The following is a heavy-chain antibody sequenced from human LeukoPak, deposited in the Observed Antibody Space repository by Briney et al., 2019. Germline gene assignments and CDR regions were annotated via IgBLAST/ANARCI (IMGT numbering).Heavy chain of an antibody. Sequence: HPGGSLRLSCAGSGFTFRNYWMSWVRQAPGKGLGWVANIRQDGSQKFYVDSVKGRFTISRDNAKNSLYLQMSSLRAEDTAVYYCVGDTGWWSFDYWGQGTLVTVSS. V-gene: IGHV3-7*01. D-gene: IGHD2-8*02. J-gene: IGHJ4*02. CDR3: VGDTGWWSFDY. CDR2: IRQDGSQK. CDR1: GFTFRNYW.